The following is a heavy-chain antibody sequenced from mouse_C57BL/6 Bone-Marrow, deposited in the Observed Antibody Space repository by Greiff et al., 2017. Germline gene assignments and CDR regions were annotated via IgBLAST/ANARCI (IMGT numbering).Heavy chain of an antibody. V-gene: IGHV1-82*01. J-gene: IGHJ3*01. CDR2: IYPGDGDT. D-gene: IGHD2-1*01. Sequence: QVQLQQSGPELVKPGASVKISCKASGYAFSSSWMNWVKQRPGKGLEWIGRIYPGDGDTNYNGKFKCKATLTADKSSSTAYMQLRSLTSEYSAVYCGARTYGNYPFAYWGQGTLVTVSA. CDR1: GYAFSSSW. CDR3: ARTYGNYPFAY.